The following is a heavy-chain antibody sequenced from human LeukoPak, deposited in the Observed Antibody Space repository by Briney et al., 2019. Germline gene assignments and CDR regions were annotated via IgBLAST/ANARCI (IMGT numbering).Heavy chain of an antibody. D-gene: IGHD5/OR15-5a*01. Sequence: SETLSLTCTVSGGSISSSTYYWGWIRQPPGKGLEWIGNIYYGGSTFYNPSLKSRVTISLDTSKNQFSLKLSSVTAADTAVYYCARVVSSAYGLFDPWGQGTLVTVSS. J-gene: IGHJ5*02. CDR1: GGSISSSTYY. CDR2: IYYGGST. V-gene: IGHV4-39*01. CDR3: ARVVSSAYGLFDP.